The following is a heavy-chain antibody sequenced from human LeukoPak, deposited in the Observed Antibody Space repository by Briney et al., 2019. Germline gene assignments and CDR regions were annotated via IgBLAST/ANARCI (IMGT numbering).Heavy chain of an antibody. D-gene: IGHD3-10*01. V-gene: IGHV1-46*01. CDR1: GYTFTSYY. J-gene: IGHJ4*02. CDR3: ARDGNVTMVRGAPTVNYYFDY. Sequence: GASVKVSCKASGYTFTSYYMHWVRQAPGQGLEWMGIINPSGGSTSYAQKFQGRVTMTRDTSTSTVYMELSSLRSEDTAVYYCARDGNVTMVRGAPTVNYYFDYWGQGTLVTVSS. CDR2: INPSGGST.